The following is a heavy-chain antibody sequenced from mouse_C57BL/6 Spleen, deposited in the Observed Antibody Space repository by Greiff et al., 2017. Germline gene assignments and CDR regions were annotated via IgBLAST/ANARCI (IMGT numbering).Heavy chain of an antibody. CDR3: ARAAWDSPTMDY. D-gene: IGHD3-3*01. CDR2: INPSNGGT. CDR1: GYTFTSYW. J-gene: IGHJ4*01. V-gene: IGHV1-53*01. Sequence: QVQLQQPGTELVKPGASVKLSCKASGYTFTSYWMHWVKQRPGQGLEWIGNINPSNGGTKYNEKFKSKATLTVDKSSSTAYMQLSSLTSEDSAVYYCARAAWDSPTMDYWGQGTSVTVSS.